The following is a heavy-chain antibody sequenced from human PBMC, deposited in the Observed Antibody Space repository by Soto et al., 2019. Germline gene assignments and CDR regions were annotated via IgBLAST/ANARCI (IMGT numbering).Heavy chain of an antibody. J-gene: IGHJ4*02. CDR1: GFIVSTKY. V-gene: IGHV3-53*01. Sequence: EVQLVESGGGLIQPGGSLRLSCAASGFIVSTKYMSWVRQAPGKGLEWVSVIFIDGGTHYADSVKGRFTISRDNSKNTLYLQMNSLRADDTAVYYCVRDPWDYWGQGTLVTVSS. CDR3: VRDPWDY. CDR2: IFIDGGT.